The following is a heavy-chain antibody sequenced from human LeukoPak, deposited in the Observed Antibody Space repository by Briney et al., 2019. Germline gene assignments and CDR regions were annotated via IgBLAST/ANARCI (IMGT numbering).Heavy chain of an antibody. V-gene: IGHV4-31*03. Sequence: KSSETLSLTCTVSGGSISSSSYYWGWIRQPPGKGLEWIGYIYYSGSTYYNPSLKSRVTISIDTSKNQFSLKLSSVTAADTAVYYCAKGGPYYFDYWGQGTLVTVSS. CDR1: GGSISSSSYY. D-gene: IGHD3-16*01. CDR2: IYYSGST. J-gene: IGHJ4*02. CDR3: AKGGPYYFDY.